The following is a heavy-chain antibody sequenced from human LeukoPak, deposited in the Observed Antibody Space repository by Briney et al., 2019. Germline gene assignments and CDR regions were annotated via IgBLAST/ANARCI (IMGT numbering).Heavy chain of an antibody. CDR3: ARGHWYYDSSGYRGYYFDY. D-gene: IGHD3-22*01. Sequence: SETLSLTCPVSGGSISSSSYYWGWIRQPPGKGLEWIGNIYYSGTTSYNPSLKSRLTISVDTSKSQFSLILSSVTAADTAVYYCARGHWYYDSSGYRGYYFDYWGQGTLVTVSS. CDR2: IYYSGTT. V-gene: IGHV4-39*01. CDR1: GGSISSSSYY. J-gene: IGHJ4*02.